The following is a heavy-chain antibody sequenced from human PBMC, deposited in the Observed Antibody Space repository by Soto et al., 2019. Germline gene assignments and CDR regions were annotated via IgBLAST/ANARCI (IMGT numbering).Heavy chain of an antibody. V-gene: IGHV3-72*01. D-gene: IGHD3-10*02. CDR3: ASSIIQMFTD. CDR1: GFSVSDHF. J-gene: IGHJ4*02. Sequence: EVQLVESGGGLVQPGGSLRLSCTASGFSVSDHFMDWVRQTPGKGLEWLGQITNRATGDTTFYAASVKGRFTVSKDESRNSVHLQMNSLKTEDTAVYYCASSIIQMFTDWGQGTLVDVAS. CDR2: ITNRATGDTT.